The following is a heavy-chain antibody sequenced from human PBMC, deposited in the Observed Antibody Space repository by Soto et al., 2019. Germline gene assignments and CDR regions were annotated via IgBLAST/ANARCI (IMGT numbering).Heavy chain of an antibody. CDR2: IYYSGST. V-gene: IGHV4-31*03. CDR3: ARALGGCSGGSCYGDIEYFDY. CDR1: GGSISSGGYY. Sequence: QVQLQESGPGLVKPSQTLSLTCTVSGGSISSGGYYWSWIRQHPGKGLEWIGYIYYSGSTYYNPSLKSRVTISVDTSKNQFPLKLSSVTAADTAVYYCARALGGCSGGSCYGDIEYFDYWGQGTLVTVSS. D-gene: IGHD2-15*01. J-gene: IGHJ4*02.